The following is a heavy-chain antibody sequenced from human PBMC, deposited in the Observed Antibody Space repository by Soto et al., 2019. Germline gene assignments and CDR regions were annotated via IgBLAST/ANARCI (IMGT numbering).Heavy chain of an antibody. D-gene: IGHD6-19*01. Sequence: EVQLLESGGGLVQPGGSLRLSCAAPGFTFSNYAMNWVRQAPGKGLELVSVISGSGGSTYYADSVKGRFTISRDNSKNTLYLQMNSLRGEDTAVYYCARRSSGWYFDYWGQGTLVTVSS. V-gene: IGHV3-23*01. CDR3: ARRSSGWYFDY. CDR2: ISGSGGST. CDR1: GFTFSNYA. J-gene: IGHJ4*02.